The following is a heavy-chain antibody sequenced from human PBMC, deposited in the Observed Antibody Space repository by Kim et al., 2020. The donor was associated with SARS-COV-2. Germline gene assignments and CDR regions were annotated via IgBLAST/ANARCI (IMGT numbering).Heavy chain of an antibody. CDR1: GYTFTSYA. CDR3: ARWNSSSSAANSFDY. D-gene: IGHD6-6*01. V-gene: IGHV1-3*01. Sequence: ASVKVSCKASGYTFTSYAMHWVRQAPGQRLEWMGWINAGNGNTKYSQKFQGRVTITRDTSASTAYMELSSLRSEDTAVYYCARWNSSSSAANSFDYWGQGTLVTVSS. J-gene: IGHJ4*02. CDR2: INAGNGNT.